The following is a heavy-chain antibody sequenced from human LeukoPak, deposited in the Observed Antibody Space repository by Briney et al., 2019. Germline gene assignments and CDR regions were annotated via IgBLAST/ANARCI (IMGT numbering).Heavy chain of an antibody. CDR2: INHSGST. V-gene: IGHV4-34*01. CDR3: ARENHYYGSGSYYNARAFDI. D-gene: IGHD3-10*01. Sequence: SETLSLTRAVYGVSFSGYYWSWVRQPPGKGLEWVGEINHSGSTNYNPSLKRRVTISVDTSKNQFSLKLSSVTAADTAVYYCARENHYYGSGSYYNARAFDIWGQGTMVTVSS. CDR1: GVSFSGYY. J-gene: IGHJ3*02.